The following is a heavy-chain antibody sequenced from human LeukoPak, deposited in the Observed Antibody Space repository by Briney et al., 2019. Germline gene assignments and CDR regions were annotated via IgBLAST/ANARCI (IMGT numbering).Heavy chain of an antibody. Sequence: ASVKVSCKASGYTFTSYGISWVRQAPGQGLEWMGWITAYNGNTNYAQKLQGRVTMTTDTSTSTAYMELRSLRSDDTAVYYCARSDYSGSYYLFDYWGQGTLVTVSS. CDR3: ARSDYSGSYYLFDY. J-gene: IGHJ4*02. CDR2: ITAYNGNT. V-gene: IGHV1-18*01. CDR1: GYTFTSYG. D-gene: IGHD1-26*01.